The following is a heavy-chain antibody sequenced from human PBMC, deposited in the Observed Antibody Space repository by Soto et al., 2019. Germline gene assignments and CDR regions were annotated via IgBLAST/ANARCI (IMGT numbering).Heavy chain of an antibody. V-gene: IGHV3-30*18. J-gene: IGHJ4*02. D-gene: IGHD4-4*01. Sequence: PGGSLRLSCAASGFTFSSYGMHWVRQAPGKGLEWVAVISYDGSNKYYADSVKGRFTISRDNSKNTLYLQMNSLRAEDTAVYYCAKVLPPYYSNYVFDYWGQGTLVTVSS. CDR2: ISYDGSNK. CDR3: AKVLPPYYSNYVFDY. CDR1: GFTFSSYG.